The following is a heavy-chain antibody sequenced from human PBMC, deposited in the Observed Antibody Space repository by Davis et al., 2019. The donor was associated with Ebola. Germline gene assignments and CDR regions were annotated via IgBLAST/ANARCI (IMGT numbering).Heavy chain of an antibody. CDR2: ISYDGSNK. V-gene: IGHV3-30*18. J-gene: IGHJ6*04. Sequence: GGSLRLSCAASGFTFSSYGMHWVRQAPGKGLEWVAVISYDGSNKYYADSVKGRFTISRDNSKNTLYLQMNSLRAEDTAVYYCAKGGLYDFWSGYPYHYYCGMDVWGKGTTVTVSS. CDR1: GFTFSSYG. D-gene: IGHD3-3*01. CDR3: AKGGLYDFWSGYPYHYYCGMDV.